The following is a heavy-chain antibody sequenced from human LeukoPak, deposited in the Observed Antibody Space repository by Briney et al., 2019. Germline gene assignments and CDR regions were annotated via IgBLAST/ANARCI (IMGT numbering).Heavy chain of an antibody. D-gene: IGHD4-11*01. CDR1: GYTLTELS. CDR3: AADLPYSNYGPLDY. CDR2: FDPEDGET. V-gene: IGHV1-24*01. J-gene: IGHJ4*02. Sequence: ASVKVSCKVSGYTLTELSMHWVRQAPGKGLEWMGGFDPEDGETIYAQKFQERVTITRDKSTSTVYLEVSSLRSEDTAVYYCAADLPYSNYGPLDYWGQGTLVTVSS.